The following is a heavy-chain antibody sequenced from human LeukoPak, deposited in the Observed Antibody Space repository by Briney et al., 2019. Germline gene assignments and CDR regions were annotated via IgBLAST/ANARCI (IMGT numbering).Heavy chain of an antibody. CDR2: ISYDGSNK. CDR1: GFTFSSYA. J-gene: IGHJ4*02. CDR3: ARRLGAWSRLRGTYFDY. V-gene: IGHV3-30-3*01. D-gene: IGHD3-10*01. Sequence: GGSLRLSCAASGFTFSSYAMHWVRQAPGKGLEWVAVISYDGSNKYYADSVKGRFTISRDNSKNTLYLQMNSLRAEDTAVYYCARRLGAWSRLRGTYFDYWGQGTLVTVSS.